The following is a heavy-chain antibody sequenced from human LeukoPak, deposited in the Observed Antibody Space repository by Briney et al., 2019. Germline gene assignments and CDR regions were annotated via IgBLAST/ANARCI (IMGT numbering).Heavy chain of an antibody. Sequence: SETLSLTCTVSGGSISSYYWSWIRQPPGKGLEWIGYIYYSGSTNYNPSLKSRVTISVDTSKNQFSLKLSSVTAADTAVYYCARDRGIAARDYYMDVWGKGTTVTVSS. CDR2: IYYSGST. J-gene: IGHJ6*03. CDR3: ARDRGIAARDYYMDV. V-gene: IGHV4-59*12. D-gene: IGHD6-6*01. CDR1: GGSISSYY.